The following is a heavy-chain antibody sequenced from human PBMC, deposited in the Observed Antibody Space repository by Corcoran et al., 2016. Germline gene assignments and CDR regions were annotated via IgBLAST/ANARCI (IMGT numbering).Heavy chain of an antibody. Sequence: EVQLVESGGGLVQPGGSLRLSCAASGFTFSGYWMSWVRQAPGKGLEWVANIKQDGGEKYYVDSVRGRFTISRDNAKNSLYLQMNSLRVEDTVLYYCARDNGWSCSTTSCHYYYYGMDVWGQGTTVTVSS. V-gene: IGHV3-7*03. CDR3: ARDNGWSCSTTSCHYYYYGMDV. J-gene: IGHJ6*02. CDR2: IKQDGGEK. D-gene: IGHD2-2*01. CDR1: GFTFSGYW.